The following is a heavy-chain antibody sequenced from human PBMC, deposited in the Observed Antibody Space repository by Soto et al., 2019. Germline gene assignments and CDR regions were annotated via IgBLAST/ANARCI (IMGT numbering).Heavy chain of an antibody. CDR1: GFTFSSYA. Sequence: GGSLRLSCAASGFTFSSYAMHWVRQAPGKGPEWVAVISYDGSNKYYADSVKGRFTISRDNSKNTLYLQMNSLRAEDTAVYYCAREQSGYSNYYYGMDVWGQGTTVTVSS. CDR2: ISYDGSNK. J-gene: IGHJ6*02. D-gene: IGHD3-3*01. V-gene: IGHV3-30-3*01. CDR3: AREQSGYSNYYYGMDV.